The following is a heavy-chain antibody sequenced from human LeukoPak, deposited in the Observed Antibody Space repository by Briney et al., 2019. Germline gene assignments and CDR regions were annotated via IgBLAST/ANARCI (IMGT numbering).Heavy chain of an antibody. Sequence: PSETLSLTCTVSGASIRSYYWSWIRQPPGKGLEWIGYIHYNGGTNHNPSLKSRVTISLDTSKSQFSLSLSSVTAADTAVYYCARRHYGDYVDYWGQGTLVTVSS. V-gene: IGHV4-59*01. D-gene: IGHD4-17*01. J-gene: IGHJ4*02. CDR2: IHYNGGT. CDR3: ARRHYGDYVDY. CDR1: GASIRSYY.